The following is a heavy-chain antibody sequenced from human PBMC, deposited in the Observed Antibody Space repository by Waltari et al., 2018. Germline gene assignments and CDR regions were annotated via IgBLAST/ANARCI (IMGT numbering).Heavy chain of an antibody. Sequence: EVQLVESGGGLVQPGGSVRLSCEASGFSFSNYEMSWVRQAPGKGRWWLSNTTRRGSSTQYANAVRGRFTISRDNAKNSLYLQLNNLGAEDTAVYYCARNRKIIAAGWGRDLDYWGQGTLVIVSS. V-gene: IGHV3-48*03. CDR1: GFSFSNYE. CDR3: ARNRKIIAAGWGRDLDY. CDR2: TTRRGSST. J-gene: IGHJ4*02. D-gene: IGHD6-13*01.